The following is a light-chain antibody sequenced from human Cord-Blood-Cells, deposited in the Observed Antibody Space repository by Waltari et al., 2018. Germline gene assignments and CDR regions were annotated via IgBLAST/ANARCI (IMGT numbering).Light chain of an antibody. J-gene: IGLJ2*01. V-gene: IGLV3-21*04. CDR1: NIGSKR. CDR2: YDS. CDR3: QVWDSSSVV. Sequence: SYVLTQPPSVSVAPGQTARITCRGNNIGSKRVHWYQQKPGQAPVLVIYYDSDRPSGIPERFSGSNSGNTATLTISRVEAGDEADYYCQVWDSSSVVFGGGTKLTVL.